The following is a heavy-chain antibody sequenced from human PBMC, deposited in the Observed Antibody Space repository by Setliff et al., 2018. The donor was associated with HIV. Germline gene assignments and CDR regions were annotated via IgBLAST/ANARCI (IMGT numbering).Heavy chain of an antibody. CDR2: IIPILGVP. CDR3: AKDHATSSWFTARLDY. CDR1: GGPFTSSS. Sequence: AASVKVSCKASGGPFTSSSIGWVRQAPGQGLEWMGRIIPILGVPRYAQKFQGRVTITADKSTSTSYMHLSSLRAEDTAVYFCAKDHATSSWFTARLDYWGQGALVTVSS. V-gene: IGHV1-69*04. J-gene: IGHJ4*02. D-gene: IGHD6-13*01.